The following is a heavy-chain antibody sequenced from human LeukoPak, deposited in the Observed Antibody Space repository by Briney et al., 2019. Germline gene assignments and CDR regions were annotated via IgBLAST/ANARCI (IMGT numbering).Heavy chain of an antibody. CDR3: ARDRGGGSYLYFDY. V-gene: IGHV3-33*01. Sequence: GGSLRLSCAASGFTFSSYGMHWVRQAPGKGLEWVAVIWYDGSNKYYADSVKGRFTISRDNSKNTLYLQMNSLRAEDTAVYYCARDRGGGSYLYFDYWGQRTLVTVSS. J-gene: IGHJ4*02. CDR1: GFTFSSYG. D-gene: IGHD1-26*01. CDR2: IWYDGSNK.